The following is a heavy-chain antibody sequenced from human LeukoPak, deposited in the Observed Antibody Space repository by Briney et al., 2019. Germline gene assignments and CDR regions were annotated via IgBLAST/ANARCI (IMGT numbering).Heavy chain of an antibody. Sequence: GGSLRLSCAASGFTFSSYAMSWVRQAPGKGLEWVSAISGSGGSTYYADSVKGRFTISRDNSKNTLYLQMNSLRAEDTAVYYCAKDQEDFWSGYYTDTYYFNYWGQGTLVTVSS. CDR3: AKDQEDFWSGYYTDTYYFNY. V-gene: IGHV3-23*01. J-gene: IGHJ4*02. D-gene: IGHD3-3*01. CDR1: GFTFSSYA. CDR2: ISGSGGST.